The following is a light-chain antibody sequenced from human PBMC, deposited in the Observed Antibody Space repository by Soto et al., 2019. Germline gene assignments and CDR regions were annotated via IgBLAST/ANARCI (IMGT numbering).Light chain of an antibody. CDR1: QRVSND. Sequence: EIVMTQSPATLSVSPGERATLSCRASQRVSNDFAWYQQKPGQAPRLLIYGASTRATGIPARFSGSGSGTEFTLTISSLQPDDFATYYCQQYDDYPLTFGGGTKVDIK. CDR3: QQYDDYPLT. V-gene: IGKV3-15*01. J-gene: IGKJ4*01. CDR2: GAS.